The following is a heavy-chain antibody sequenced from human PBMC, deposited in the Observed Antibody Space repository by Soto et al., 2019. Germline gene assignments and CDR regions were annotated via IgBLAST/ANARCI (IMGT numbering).Heavy chain of an antibody. CDR1: GFTFSNYA. Sequence: GGSLRLSCAASGFTFSNYAMHWVRQAPGKGLEWVAVISYDGSHKYNANSVKGRFTISRDNSKNTLYLQMNSLRAEDTAVYYCARDTGPNGYNYYYFGMDVWGQGTTVTVSS. J-gene: IGHJ6*02. CDR2: ISYDGSHK. D-gene: IGHD5-18*01. CDR3: ARDTGPNGYNYYYFGMDV. V-gene: IGHV3-30-3*01.